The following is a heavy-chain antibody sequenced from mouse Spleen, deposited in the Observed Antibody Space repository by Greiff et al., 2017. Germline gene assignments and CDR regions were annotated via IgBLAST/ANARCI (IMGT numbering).Heavy chain of an antibody. J-gene: IGHJ1*03. V-gene: IGHV1-26*01. CDR1: GYTFTDYY. CDR3: ARYSNYRYFDV. D-gene: IGHD2-5*01. Sequence: EVQLQQSGPELVKPGASVKISCKASGYTFTDYYMNWVKQSHGKSLEWIGDINPNNGGTSYNQKFKGKATLTVDKSSSTAYMELRSLTSEDSAVYYCARYSNYRYFDVWGTGTTVTVSS. CDR2: INPNNGGT.